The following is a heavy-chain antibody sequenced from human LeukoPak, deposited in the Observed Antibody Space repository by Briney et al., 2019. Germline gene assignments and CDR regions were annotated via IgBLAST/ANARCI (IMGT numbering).Heavy chain of an antibody. D-gene: IGHD3-22*01. CDR3: AKDGGSYYDSSGYYER. V-gene: IGHV3-23*01. Sequence: PGGSLRLSCAASGFTFSSYAMSWVRQAPGKGLEWVSAISGSGGSTYYADSVKGRFTISRDNSKNTLYLQMNSLRAEDTAVYYCAKDGGSYYDSSGYYERWGQGTLVTVSS. CDR1: GFTFSSYA. J-gene: IGHJ4*02. CDR2: ISGSGGST.